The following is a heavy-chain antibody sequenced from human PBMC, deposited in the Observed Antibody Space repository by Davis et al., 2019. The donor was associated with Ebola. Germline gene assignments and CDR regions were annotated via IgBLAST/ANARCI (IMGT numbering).Heavy chain of an antibody. CDR3: AREVGETKLDQ. Sequence: SVKVSCKASGGTFSSYTITWVRQAPGQGLEWMGWVIPVFGTTNYAQKFQVRVTLTADESTSTAFMELTNLRSDETAVYYCAREVGETKLDQWGQGTLVTVSS. CDR2: VIPVFGTT. J-gene: IGHJ4*02. V-gene: IGHV1-69*13. D-gene: IGHD1-26*01. CDR1: GGTFSSYT.